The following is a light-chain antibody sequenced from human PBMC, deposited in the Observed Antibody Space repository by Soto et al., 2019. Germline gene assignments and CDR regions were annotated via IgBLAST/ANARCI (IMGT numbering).Light chain of an antibody. J-gene: IGKJ4*02. V-gene: IGKV1-6*01. Sequence: ITQSPSSLTASVGDRVTITCRASQGVRDDVGWYQQKPGKVPKLLIYSASTLQSGVPSRFSGSGSGTDFTLTISGLQLEDFATYYCLQESNYPLTFGGGTKVDIK. CDR2: SAS. CDR1: QGVRDD. CDR3: LQESNYPLT.